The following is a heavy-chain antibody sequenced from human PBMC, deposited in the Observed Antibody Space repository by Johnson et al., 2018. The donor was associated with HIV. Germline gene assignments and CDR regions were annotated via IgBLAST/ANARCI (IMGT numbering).Heavy chain of an antibody. CDR3: ARGNYYGSGSYGAFDI. D-gene: IGHD3-10*01. V-gene: IGHV3-33*08. CDR2: IRYDGSNK. Sequence: VQLVESVGGVVQPGRSLRLSCAASGFTFSSYGMHWVRQAPGKGLEWVAFIRYDGSNKYYADSVRGRCTISRDNSKNTLYLQMNSLRAEDTALYYCARGNYYGSGSYGAFDIWGQGTMVTVSS. CDR1: GFTFSSYG. J-gene: IGHJ3*02.